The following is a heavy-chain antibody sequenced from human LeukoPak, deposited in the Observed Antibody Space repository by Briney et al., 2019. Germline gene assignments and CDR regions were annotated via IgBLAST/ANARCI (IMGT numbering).Heavy chain of an antibody. J-gene: IGHJ4*02. CDR2: INHSGST. D-gene: IGHD6-13*01. V-gene: IGHV4-34*01. CDR1: GESFSGYY. Sequence: SETLSLTCAVYGESFSGYYWSWIRQPPGKGLEWSGEINHSGSTNYNPSLKSRVTISVDTSKNQFSLKLSSVTAADTAVYYCARGRGYSSSWGQGTLVTVSS. CDR3: ARGRGYSSS.